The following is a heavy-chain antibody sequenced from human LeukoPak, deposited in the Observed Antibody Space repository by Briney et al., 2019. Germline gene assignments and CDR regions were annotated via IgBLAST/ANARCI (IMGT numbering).Heavy chain of an antibody. D-gene: IGHD3-3*01. V-gene: IGHV4-4*07. CDR2: IYTSGTS. CDR1: GDSISSYF. Sequence: SETLSLTCTVSGDSISSYFWTWIRQPAGKGLEWIGRIYTSGTSNYNPSLKSRVTISVDTSKNQFSLKLSSVTAADTAVYYCARVYYDFWSGYPNWFDPWGQGTLVTVSS. J-gene: IGHJ5*02. CDR3: ARVYYDFWSGYPNWFDP.